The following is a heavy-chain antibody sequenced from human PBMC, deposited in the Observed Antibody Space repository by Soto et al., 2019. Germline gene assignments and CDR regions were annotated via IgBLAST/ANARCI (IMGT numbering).Heavy chain of an antibody. Sequence: LCGGSISSGDYYWSWIRQPPGKGLEWIGYIYYSGSTYYNPSLKSRVTISVDTSKNQFSLKLSSVTAADTAVYYCASKNSSGWFWFDPWGQGTLVTVSS. J-gene: IGHJ5*02. CDR2: IYYSGST. CDR1: GGSISSGDYY. CDR3: ASKNSSGWFWFDP. V-gene: IGHV4-30-4*01. D-gene: IGHD6-19*01.